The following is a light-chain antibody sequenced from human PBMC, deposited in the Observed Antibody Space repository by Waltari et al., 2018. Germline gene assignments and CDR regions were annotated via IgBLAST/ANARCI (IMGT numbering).Light chain of an antibody. CDR2: NNN. CDR3: AVWDGSLNGYV. J-gene: IGLJ1*01. V-gene: IGLV1-44*01. Sequence: QSVLTQPPSASGTPGQRVTISCSGSSSNIGTNTVHWYQQRPGTAPKLLIYNNNQRPSGVPDGFPGSKSGTSASLVISGLQSEDEVDYYCAVWDGSLNGYVFGTGTKVTVL. CDR1: SSNIGTNT.